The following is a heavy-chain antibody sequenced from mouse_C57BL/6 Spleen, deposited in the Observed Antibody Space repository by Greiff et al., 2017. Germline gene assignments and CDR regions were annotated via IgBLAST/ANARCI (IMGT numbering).Heavy chain of an antibody. CDR2: INPNNGGT. CDR3: ARKRDYYGSSFFAY. CDR1: GYTFTDYY. Sequence: EVQLQQSGPELVKPGASVKISCKASGYTFTDYYMNWVKQSHGKSLEWIGDINPNNGGTSYNQKFKGKATLTVDKSSSTAYMELRSLTSEDSAVYYCARKRDYYGSSFFAYWGQGTLVTVSA. J-gene: IGHJ3*01. D-gene: IGHD1-1*01. V-gene: IGHV1-26*01.